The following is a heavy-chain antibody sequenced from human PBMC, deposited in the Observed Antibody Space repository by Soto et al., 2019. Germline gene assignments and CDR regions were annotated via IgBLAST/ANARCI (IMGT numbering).Heavy chain of an antibody. V-gene: IGHV4-39*01. CDR2: IYYSGST. J-gene: IGHJ5*02. CDR3: ARLMAASYNWFDP. D-gene: IGHD2-8*01. CDR1: GGSISSSSYY. Sequence: PSETLSLTCTVSGGSISSSSYYWGWIRQPPGKGLEWIGSIYYSGSTYYNPSLKSRVTISVDTSKNQFSLKLSSVTAADTAVYYCARLMAASYNWFDPWGQGTLVTVSS.